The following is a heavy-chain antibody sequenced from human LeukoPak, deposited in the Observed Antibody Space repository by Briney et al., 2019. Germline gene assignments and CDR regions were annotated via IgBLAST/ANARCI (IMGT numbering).Heavy chain of an antibody. D-gene: IGHD2-15*01. CDR1: GGSISSSSYY. Sequence: SETLSLTCTVSGGSISSSSYYWGWIRQPPGKGLEWIGSIYYSGSTYYNPSLKSRVTISVDTSKNQFSLKLSSVTAADTAVYYCARQSSGYCSGGSCPGVGYWGQGTLVTVSS. CDR2: IYYSGST. V-gene: IGHV4-39*01. CDR3: ARQSSGYCSGGSCPGVGY. J-gene: IGHJ4*02.